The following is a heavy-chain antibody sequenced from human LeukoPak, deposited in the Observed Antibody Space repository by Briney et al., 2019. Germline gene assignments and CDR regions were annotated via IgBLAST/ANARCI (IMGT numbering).Heavy chain of an antibody. CDR1: GASIDSGRYY. Sequence: PSETLSLTCTVSGASIDSGRYYWGWIRQPPGKGLEWIGRIHYSGTTYYNPSLKSRVNISIDTSNNQFSLKLRSVTAADTAVYYCARGTPYNPWGQGTLVTVSS. CDR2: IHYSGTT. CDR3: ARGTPYNP. J-gene: IGHJ5*02. V-gene: IGHV4-39*07. D-gene: IGHD4-11*01.